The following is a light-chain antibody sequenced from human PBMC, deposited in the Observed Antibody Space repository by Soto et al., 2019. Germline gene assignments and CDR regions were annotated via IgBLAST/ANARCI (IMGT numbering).Light chain of an antibody. J-gene: IGKJ1*01. Sequence: EIVLTQSPGTLSLSPGERSPLSCVGIQSVQFNYVAWYQQKPGQAPRLLIYGASSRATGIPDRFSGSGSGMDFTLTISSLAPEDFAVYYCQQSGDSQWTFGQGTKVELK. V-gene: IGKV3-20*01. CDR3: QQSGDSQWT. CDR2: GAS. CDR1: QSVQFNY.